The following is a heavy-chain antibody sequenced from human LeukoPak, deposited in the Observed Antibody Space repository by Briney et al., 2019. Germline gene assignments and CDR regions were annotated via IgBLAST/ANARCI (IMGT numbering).Heavy chain of an antibody. D-gene: IGHD3/OR15-3a*01. CDR3: AKRGVVIRVFLVGFHKEAFYFES. Sequence: GRSLRLSCAVSGITLSNYGMSWVSQAPGKGLEWVAGISGSGGGTHYADSVRGRLTISRDNPKNTLYLQMNSLRAEDTAFYFCAKRGVVIRVFLVGFHKEAFYFESWGQGALVTVSS. V-gene: IGHV3-23*01. CDR1: GITLSNYG. J-gene: IGHJ4*02. CDR2: ISGSGGGT.